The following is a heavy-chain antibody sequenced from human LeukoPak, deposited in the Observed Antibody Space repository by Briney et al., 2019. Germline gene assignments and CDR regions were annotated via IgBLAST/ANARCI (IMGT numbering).Heavy chain of an antibody. CDR2: ISGSGGST. V-gene: IGHV3-23*01. CDR1: GFTFSSYA. Sequence: GGSLRLSCAASGFTFSSYAMSWVRQAPGKVLEWVSAISGSGGSTYYADSVKGRFTISRDNSKNTLYLQMNSLRAEDTAVYYCAKARWLQSEFDPWGQGTLVTVSS. D-gene: IGHD5-24*01. J-gene: IGHJ5*02. CDR3: AKARWLQSEFDP.